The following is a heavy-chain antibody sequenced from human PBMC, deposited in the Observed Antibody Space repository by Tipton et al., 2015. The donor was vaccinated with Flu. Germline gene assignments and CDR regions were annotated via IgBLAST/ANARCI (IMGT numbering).Heavy chain of an antibody. V-gene: IGHV4-61*02. CDR1: GASSSSINSGSYY. CDR3: ARRDYSNYVSDPKSWFDP. Sequence: TLSLTCTVSGASSSSINSGSYYWNWIRQPAGKGLEWIGRIYTSGSTNYHPSLKSRVTISLDTPKNQLSLKLTSPTAADTAIYYCARRDYSNYVSDPKSWFDPWGQGTLVTVSS. J-gene: IGHJ5*02. CDR2: IYTSGST. D-gene: IGHD4-11*01.